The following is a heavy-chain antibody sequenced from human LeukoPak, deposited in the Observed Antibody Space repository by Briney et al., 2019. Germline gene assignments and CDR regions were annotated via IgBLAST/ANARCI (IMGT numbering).Heavy chain of an antibody. CDR3: APRPLRAEYFQH. V-gene: IGHV3-23*01. J-gene: IGHJ1*01. CDR2: ISGSGGST. Sequence: GGSLRLSCAASGFTFSSYAMSWVRQAPGKGLEWVSAISGSGGSTYYADSVKGRFTISRDNSKNTLYLQMNSLRAEDTAVYYCAPRPLRAEYFQHWGQGTLVTVSS. CDR1: GFTFSSYA.